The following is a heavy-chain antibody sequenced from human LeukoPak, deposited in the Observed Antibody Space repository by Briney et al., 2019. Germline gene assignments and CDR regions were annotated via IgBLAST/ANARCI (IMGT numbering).Heavy chain of an antibody. CDR3: AKDGLYFDH. J-gene: IGHJ4*02. CDR1: GFTFSSYE. Sequence: GGSLRLSCAASGFTFSSYEMNWVRQAAGKGLEWVSYISSSGSTIYYADFVKGRFTISRDNDKNSLYLQMYSLSAEDTTVYYCAKDGLYFDHWRQGTMVSDPS. CDR2: ISSSGSTI. V-gene: IGHV3-48*03.